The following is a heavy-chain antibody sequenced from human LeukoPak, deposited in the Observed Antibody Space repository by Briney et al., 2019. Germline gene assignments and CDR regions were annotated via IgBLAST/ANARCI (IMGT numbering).Heavy chain of an antibody. D-gene: IGHD6-13*01. V-gene: IGHV3-48*03. J-gene: IGHJ3*02. CDR2: ISSSGSII. CDR1: EFTFSSYE. Sequence: GGSLRLSCAASEFTFSSYEMNWVRQAPGKGLEWVSYISSSGSIIYYADSVKGRVTISRDNAKNSLYLQMNSLRAEDTAVYYCASSKPDLPAVGSHDAFDIWGQGTMVTVSS. CDR3: ASSKPDLPAVGSHDAFDI.